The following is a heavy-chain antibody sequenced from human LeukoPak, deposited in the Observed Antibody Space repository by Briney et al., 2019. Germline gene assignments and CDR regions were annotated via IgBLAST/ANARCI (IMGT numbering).Heavy chain of an antibody. CDR1: GYTFTGYY. CDR3: LRGGFTMVRGVIDPPRTENNWLDP. Sequence: ASVKVSCKASGYTFTGYYMHWVRQAPGQGLEWMGWINPNSGGTNYAQKFQGRVTMTRDTSISTAYMELSRLRSDDTAVYYCLRGGFTMVRGVIDPPRTENNWLDPWGQGTLVTVSS. V-gene: IGHV1-2*02. J-gene: IGHJ5*02. D-gene: IGHD3-10*01. CDR2: INPNSGGT.